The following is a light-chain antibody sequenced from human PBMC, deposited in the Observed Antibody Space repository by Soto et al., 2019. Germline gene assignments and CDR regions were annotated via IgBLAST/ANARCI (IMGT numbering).Light chain of an antibody. CDR2: TSG. Sequence: IQMTQSPSSLSASVGDRVTITCRASQRITTYLNWYQQKPGEAPKLLISTSGTLQRGVPSRFSGSGSRTDFTLTITALRPEYFATYFCQQTYSTPYTFGQGTKLEIK. V-gene: IGKV1-39*01. CDR1: QRITTY. J-gene: IGKJ2*01. CDR3: QQTYSTPYT.